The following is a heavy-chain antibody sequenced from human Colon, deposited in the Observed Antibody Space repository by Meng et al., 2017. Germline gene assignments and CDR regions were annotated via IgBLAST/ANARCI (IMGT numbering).Heavy chain of an antibody. D-gene: IGHD6-19*01. CDR2: IDLRGKT. CDR1: GVSICSSNG. J-gene: IGHJ4*02. Sequence: GQLQEAGPGLVEPSGTLSLLCAVSGVSICSSNGWGWVRQAAGKGMDWIEQIDLRGKTDYNPSLKSRVIISLDKSMNQLFLEVYFVTAADTAIFYCARHLGWEFDYWGPGNLVTVSS. CDR3: ARHLGWEFDY. V-gene: IGHV4-4*02.